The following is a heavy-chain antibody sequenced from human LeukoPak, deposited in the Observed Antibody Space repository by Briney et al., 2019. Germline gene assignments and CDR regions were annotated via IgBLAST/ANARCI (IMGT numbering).Heavy chain of an antibody. D-gene: IGHD6-19*01. Sequence: GRSLRLSCAASGFTFSSYAMHWVRQAPGKGLEWVAVISYDGSNKYYADSVKGRFTISRDNSKNTLYLQMNSLRAEDTAVYYCARVKDRWLGGFDYWGQGTLVTVSS. V-gene: IGHV3-30-3*01. J-gene: IGHJ4*02. CDR3: ARVKDRWLGGFDY. CDR2: ISYDGSNK. CDR1: GFTFSSYA.